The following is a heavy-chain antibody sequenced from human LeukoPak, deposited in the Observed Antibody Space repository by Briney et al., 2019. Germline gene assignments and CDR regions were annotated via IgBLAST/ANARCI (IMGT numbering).Heavy chain of an antibody. D-gene: IGHD3-10*01. CDR1: GFTFSSYA. V-gene: IGHV3-23*01. J-gene: IGHJ4*02. Sequence: GGSLRLSCAASGFTFSSYAMSWLRQAPGKGLEWVSAISENGGTTYYADSVKGRSTISRDNSKNTLSLQLNSLRAEDAAVYYCAKEDRTGLLWFGDYWGQGTLVTVSS. CDR2: ISENGGTT. CDR3: AKEDRTGLLWFGDY.